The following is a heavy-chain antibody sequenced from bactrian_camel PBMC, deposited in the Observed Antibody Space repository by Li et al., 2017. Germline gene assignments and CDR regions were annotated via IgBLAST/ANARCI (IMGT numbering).Heavy chain of an antibody. CDR1: GFTFDLAN. J-gene: IGHJ4*01. V-gene: IGHV3S53*01. Sequence: VQLVESGGASVQVGGSLRLSCTASGFTFDLANVAWYRQAPGSECELVSTMNVNGNSYYGDSVKGRFTLSQDRSKSTVYLQMDKLKPDDTAKYHCAATGQMLKVAGCRTQGTQVTVS. D-gene: IGHD1*01. CDR2: MNVNGNS.